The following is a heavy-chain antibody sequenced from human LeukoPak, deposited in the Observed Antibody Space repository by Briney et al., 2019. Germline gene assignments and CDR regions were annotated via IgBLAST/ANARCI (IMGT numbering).Heavy chain of an antibody. D-gene: IGHD2-2*01. CDR1: GYTFTSYY. J-gene: IGHJ5*02. CDR3: ARDQSHIVVVPAATWFDP. Sequence: ASVKVSCKASGYTFTSYYMHWVRQAPGQGLEWMGIINPSGGSTSYAQKFQGRVTITADESTSTAYMELSSLRSEDTAVYYCARDQSHIVVVPAATWFDPWGQGTLVTVSS. V-gene: IGHV1-46*01. CDR2: INPSGGST.